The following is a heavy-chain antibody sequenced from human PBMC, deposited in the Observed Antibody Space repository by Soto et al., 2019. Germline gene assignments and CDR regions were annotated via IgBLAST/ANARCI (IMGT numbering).Heavy chain of an antibody. Sequence: SETLSLTCTVSGGSVSSGDYYWSWIRQPPGNGLEWLGFIYFHASTTYHPSLQSRVTISSDTSKNQFSRRLTSTTAAETAVYFCARARPRTLYTSGSYCYGLDVWGQLSKATVSS. D-gene: IGHD5-12*01. V-gene: IGHV4-61*08. CDR2: IYFHAST. CDR1: GGSVSSGDYY. J-gene: IGHJ6*01. CDR3: ARARPRTLYTSGSYCYGLDV.